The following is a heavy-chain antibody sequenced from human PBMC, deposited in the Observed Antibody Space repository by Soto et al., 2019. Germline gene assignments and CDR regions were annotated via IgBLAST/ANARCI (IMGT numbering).Heavy chain of an antibody. D-gene: IGHD1-26*01. Sequence: GGSLRLSCAASGFTFSSYAMHWVRQAPGKGLEWVAVISYDGSNKYYADSVKGRFTISRDNSKNTLYLQMNSLRAEDTAVYYCARARLARGADTSYSYYYGMDVWGQGTTVTVSS. CDR2: ISYDGSNK. CDR1: GFTFSSYA. CDR3: ARARLARGADTSYSYYYGMDV. J-gene: IGHJ6*02. V-gene: IGHV3-30-3*01.